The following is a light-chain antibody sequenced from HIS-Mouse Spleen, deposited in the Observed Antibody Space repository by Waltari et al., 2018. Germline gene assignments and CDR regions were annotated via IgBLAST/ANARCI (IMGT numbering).Light chain of an antibody. V-gene: IGLV3-1*01. J-gene: IGLJ2*01. CDR1: KLGATY. CDR3: QAWDSSTANVV. Sequence: SYELTQPPSVSVSPGQTASIPCSGDKLGATYACWYQQKPGQSPVLVIYQDSKRPSGIPERFSGSNSGNTATLTISGTQAMDEADYYCQAWDSSTANVVFGGGTKLTVL. CDR2: QDS.